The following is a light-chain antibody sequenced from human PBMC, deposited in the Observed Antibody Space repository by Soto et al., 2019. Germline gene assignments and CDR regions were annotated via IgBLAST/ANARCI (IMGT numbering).Light chain of an antibody. Sequence: QSALTQPASVSGSPGQSITISCTGTSSDVGGYNYVSWYQHHPGKAPKLMIYDVSNRPSGVSNRFSGSKSGNTASLTISGLQPEDEADYYRSTNTISNLRQQVFVTVTKLT. CDR2: DVS. V-gene: IGLV2-14*03. CDR1: SSDVGGYNY. CDR3: STNTISNLRQQV. J-gene: IGLJ1*01.